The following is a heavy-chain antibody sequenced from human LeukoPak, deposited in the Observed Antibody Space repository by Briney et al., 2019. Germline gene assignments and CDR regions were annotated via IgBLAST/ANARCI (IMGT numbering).Heavy chain of an antibody. CDR1: GGSISTFY. D-gene: IGHD4-11*01. J-gene: IGHJ4*02. CDR2: IYYSGST. Sequence: SETLSLTCTVSGGSISTFYWGWIRQPPGKGLEWLGYIYYSGSTNYNPSLKSRVTISVDTSKNQFSLKLSSVTAADTAVCYCARVTKGTVDYWGQGTLVTVSS. CDR3: ARVTKGTVDY. V-gene: IGHV4-59*01.